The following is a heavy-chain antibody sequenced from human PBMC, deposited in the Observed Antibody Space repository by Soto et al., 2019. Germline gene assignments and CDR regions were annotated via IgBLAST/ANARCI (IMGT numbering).Heavy chain of an antibody. CDR1: GGTFSSYA. Sequence: QVQLVQSGAEVKKPGSSVKVSCKASGGTFSSYAISWVRQAPGQGLEWRGGIIPIFGTANYAQKFQGRVTITADESTSTAYMELSSLRSEDTAVYYCARDHGSGCSSTSCYGYYYGMDVWGQGTTVTVSS. D-gene: IGHD2-2*01. CDR2: IIPIFGTA. J-gene: IGHJ6*02. CDR3: ARDHGSGCSSTSCYGYYYGMDV. V-gene: IGHV1-69*01.